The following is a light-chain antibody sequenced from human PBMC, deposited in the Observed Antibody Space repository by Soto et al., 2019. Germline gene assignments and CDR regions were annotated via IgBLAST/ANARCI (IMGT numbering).Light chain of an antibody. V-gene: IGLV2-14*01. Sequence: QSALTQPASVSGPPGQSITISCTGTSSDVGGYGSVSWYQQHPGKAPKLMIYEVSNRPSGVSNRFSGSKSGNTASLTISGLQAEDDADYYCSSYTSSGTYVLGTGTKVTVL. J-gene: IGLJ1*01. CDR1: SSDVGGYGS. CDR2: EVS. CDR3: SSYTSSGTYV.